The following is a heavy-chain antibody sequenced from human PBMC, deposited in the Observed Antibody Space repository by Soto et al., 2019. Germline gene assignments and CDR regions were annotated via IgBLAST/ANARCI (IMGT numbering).Heavy chain of an antibody. CDR2: INPSGGAT. CDR1: GYTFRNYY. D-gene: IGHD3-22*01. Sequence: ASVKVSCKASGYTFRNYYIHWVRQAPGQGLEWMGLINPSGGATSCSQRFQGRVTITKDSSTSTVYMELSSLGSEDTAVYYCGRAFDRSGLYWGQGTLVTVSS. CDR3: GRAFDRSGLY. V-gene: IGHV1-46*01. J-gene: IGHJ4*02.